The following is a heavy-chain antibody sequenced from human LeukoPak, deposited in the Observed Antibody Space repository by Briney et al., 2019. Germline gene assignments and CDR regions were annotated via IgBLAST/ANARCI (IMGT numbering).Heavy chain of an antibody. CDR2: LRSDGRDK. Sequence: GGSLRLSCTVSGVPFSIYGLHWVRQAPGRGLEWVAFLRSDGRDKYYADSVKGRFTISRDTSKNTVHLQLSSLRTEDTAVYYCARDHEWSWDYWGQGTLVIVSP. D-gene: IGHD3-3*01. CDR1: GVPFSIYG. V-gene: IGHV3-30*02. CDR3: ARDHEWSWDY. J-gene: IGHJ4*02.